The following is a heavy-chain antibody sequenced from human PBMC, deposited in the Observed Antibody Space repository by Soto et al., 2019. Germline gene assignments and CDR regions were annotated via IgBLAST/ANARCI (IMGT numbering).Heavy chain of an antibody. J-gene: IGHJ6*04. CDR2: IIPIFGTA. CDR3: ARDGRVVATFPQKDSAGMDV. Sequence: QVQLVQSGAEVKKPGSSVKVSCKASGGTFSSYAISWVRQAPGQGLEWMGGIIPIFGTANYAQKFQGRVTITADQTTRTAYMELSSPRSEDTAVYYCARDGRVVATFPQKDSAGMDVGGKGTTVTVSS. CDR1: GGTFSSYA. V-gene: IGHV1-69*01. D-gene: IGHD1-26*01.